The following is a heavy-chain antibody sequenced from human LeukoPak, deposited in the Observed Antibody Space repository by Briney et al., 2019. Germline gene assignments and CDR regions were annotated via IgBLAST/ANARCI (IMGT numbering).Heavy chain of an antibody. Sequence: PSETLSLTCTVSGGSISSYYWSWIRQPPGKGLEWIGYIYYSGSTNYNPSLKSRVTISVDTSKNQFSLKLSSVTAADTAVYYCASDYYGSGSYYPYWGQGTLVTVSS. CDR3: ASDYYGSGSYYPY. CDR2: IYYSGST. J-gene: IGHJ4*02. V-gene: IGHV4-59*01. CDR1: GGSISSYY. D-gene: IGHD3-10*01.